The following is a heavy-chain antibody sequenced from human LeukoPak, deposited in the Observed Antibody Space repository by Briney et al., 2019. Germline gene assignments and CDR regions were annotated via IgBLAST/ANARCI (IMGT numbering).Heavy chain of an antibody. J-gene: IGHJ6*04. V-gene: IGHV4-34*01. Sequence: PSETLSLTCAVYGGSFSGYYWSWIRQPPGKGLEWIGEINHSGSTNYNPSLKSRVTISVDTSKNQFSLKLSSVTAADTAVYYCAKVPAADYYYGMDVWGKGTTVTVSS. CDR2: INHSGST. CDR1: GGSFSGYY. D-gene: IGHD2-2*01. CDR3: AKVPAADYYYGMDV.